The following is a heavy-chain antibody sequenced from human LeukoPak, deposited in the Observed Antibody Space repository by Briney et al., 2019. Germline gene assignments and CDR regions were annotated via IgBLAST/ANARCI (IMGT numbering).Heavy chain of an antibody. D-gene: IGHD2-21*02. CDR1: GYSFTSYW. Sequence: GESLRISCKGSGYSFTSYWISWVRQMPGKGLEWMGRIDPSDSYTNYSPSFQGHVTISADKSISTAYLQWSSLKASDTAMYYCARHPSQYCSGGCYSIVNWGQGTLVTVSS. J-gene: IGHJ4*02. CDR3: ARHPSQYCSGGCYSIVN. V-gene: IGHV5-10-1*01. CDR2: IDPSDSYT.